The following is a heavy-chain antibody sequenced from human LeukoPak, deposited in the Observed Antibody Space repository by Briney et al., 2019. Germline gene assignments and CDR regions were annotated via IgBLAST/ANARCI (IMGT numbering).Heavy chain of an antibody. CDR2: IYYSGST. D-gene: IGHD3-22*01. V-gene: IGHV4-39*01. Sequence: PGGSLRLSCAASGFTFSSYSMNWVRQPPGKGLEWIGSIYYSGSTYYNPSLKSRVTISVDTSKNQFSLKLSSVTAADTAVYYCARQSITMIVVVAYFDLWGRGTLVTVSS. CDR1: GFTFSSYSMN. CDR3: ARQSITMIVVVAYFDL. J-gene: IGHJ2*01.